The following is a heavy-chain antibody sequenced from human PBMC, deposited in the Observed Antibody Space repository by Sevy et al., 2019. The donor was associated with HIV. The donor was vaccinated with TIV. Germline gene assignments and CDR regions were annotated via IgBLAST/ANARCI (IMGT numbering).Heavy chain of an antibody. CDR2: IKSKIDGGTT. J-gene: IGHJ4*02. D-gene: IGHD3-22*01. V-gene: IGHV3-15*01. CDR3: ATAPGYYDSAPFDY. CDR1: GFTFNNAW. Sequence: GGSLRLSCAVSGFTFNNAWMNWVRQAPGTGLQWVGLIKSKIDGGTTDYAAPVKGRLTISREDSKNTLVLQMNSLKVEDRAVYYCATAPGYYDSAPFDYWGPGTLVTVSS.